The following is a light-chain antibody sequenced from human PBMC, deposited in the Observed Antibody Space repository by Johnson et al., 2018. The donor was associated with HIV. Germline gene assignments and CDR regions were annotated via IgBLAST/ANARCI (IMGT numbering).Light chain of an antibody. J-gene: IGLJ1*01. CDR2: DNN. CDR3: GTWDSSLSTPNCV. V-gene: IGLV1-51*01. Sequence: QPVLTQPPSVSAAPGQKVTISCSGSSSNIGNNYVSWYQQLPGTAPKLLIYDNNKRPSGIPDRFSGSKSGTSATLGITGLQTGDEADYYCGTWDSSLSTPNCVFGAGSKVTGL. CDR1: SSNIGNNY.